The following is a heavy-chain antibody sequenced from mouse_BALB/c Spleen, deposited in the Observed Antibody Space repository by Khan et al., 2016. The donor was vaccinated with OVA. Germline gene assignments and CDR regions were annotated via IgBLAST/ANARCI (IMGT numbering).Heavy chain of an antibody. CDR3: ARDGSRYNYAMDY. CDR2: ISYSGST. CDR1: GYSITSDYA. D-gene: IGHD2-3*01. V-gene: IGHV3-2*02. J-gene: IGHJ4*01. Sequence: VQLQQSGPGLVKPSQSLSLTCTVTGYSITSDYAWNWIRQFPGNTLEWMGYISYSGSTNYNPSLKSRISITRDTSKNQFILQLNSGTTEDTATYYCARDGSRYNYAMDYWGQGTSVTVSS.